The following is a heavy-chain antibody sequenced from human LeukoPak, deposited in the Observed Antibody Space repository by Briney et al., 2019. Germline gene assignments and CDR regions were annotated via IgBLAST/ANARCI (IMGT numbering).Heavy chain of an antibody. Sequence: SVKVSCKASGGTFSSYAISWVRQAPGQGLEWMGRVIPILGIANYAQKFQGRVTITADKSTSTAYMELSSLRSEDTAVYYCARDSSGWPWGQGTLVTVSS. CDR3: ARDSSGWP. V-gene: IGHV1-69*04. D-gene: IGHD6-19*01. CDR2: VIPILGIA. CDR1: GGTFSSYA. J-gene: IGHJ4*02.